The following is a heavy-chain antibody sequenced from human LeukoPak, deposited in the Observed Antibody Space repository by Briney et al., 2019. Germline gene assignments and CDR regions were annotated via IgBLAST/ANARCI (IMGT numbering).Heavy chain of an antibody. V-gene: IGHV4-39*07. Sequence: SETLSLTCTVSGGSISSSRYYWGWIRQPPGTGLGWIGSIYYSGSTYYNPSLKSRVTISVDTSKNQFSLKLSSVTAADTAVYYCARTPIRGYYDSSGYYPWYAFDIWGQGTMVTVSS. D-gene: IGHD3-22*01. CDR2: IYYSGST. J-gene: IGHJ3*02. CDR3: ARTPIRGYYDSSGYYPWYAFDI. CDR1: GGSISSSRYY.